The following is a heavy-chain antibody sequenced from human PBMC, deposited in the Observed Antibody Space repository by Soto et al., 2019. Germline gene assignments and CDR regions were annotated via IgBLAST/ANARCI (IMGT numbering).Heavy chain of an antibody. Sequence: ASVKVSCKASGYTFANYAMHWVRQAPGQRLEWMGWINAGNGNTKYSQQFQGRVTITRDTSASTAYMELSSLRSEDTAVYYCARDLGGWPDYWGQGTLVTVSS. CDR3: ARDLGGWPDY. D-gene: IGHD2-15*01. J-gene: IGHJ4*02. CDR1: GYTFANYA. V-gene: IGHV1-3*01. CDR2: INAGNGNT.